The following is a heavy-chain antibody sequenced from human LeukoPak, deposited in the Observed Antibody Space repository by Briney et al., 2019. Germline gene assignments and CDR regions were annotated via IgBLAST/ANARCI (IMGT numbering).Heavy chain of an antibody. CDR3: TREDRQQWLVPYYFDY. Sequence: SETLSLTCTVSGGSISSSTYYWGWIRQPPGKGPEWIGSIYYSGSTYYNPSLKSRVTISVDTSKNQFSLKLSSVTAADTAVYYCTREDRQQWLVPYYFDYWGQGTLVTVSS. CDR1: GGSISSSTYY. CDR2: IYYSGST. D-gene: IGHD6-19*01. V-gene: IGHV4-39*02. J-gene: IGHJ4*02.